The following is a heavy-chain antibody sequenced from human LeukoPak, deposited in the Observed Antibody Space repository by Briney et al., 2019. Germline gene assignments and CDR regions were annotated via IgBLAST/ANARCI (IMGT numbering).Heavy chain of an antibody. CDR1: GFSFSTSW. Sequence: GGSLRLSCGASGFSFSTSWMTWVRQAPGKGLEWVAHINADGNEKYYVDSVKGRFTISRDNAKRSAYLQMDSLRVEDTAVYYCAAYDSNPTRHYLDYWGQGTVVTVSS. CDR3: AAYDSNPTRHYLDY. CDR2: INADGNEK. V-gene: IGHV3-7*05. J-gene: IGHJ4*02. D-gene: IGHD3-22*01.